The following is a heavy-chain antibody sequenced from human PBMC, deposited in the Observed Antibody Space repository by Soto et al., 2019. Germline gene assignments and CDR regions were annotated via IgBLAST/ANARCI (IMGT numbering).Heavy chain of an antibody. D-gene: IGHD6-19*01. Sequence: SVKVSCKASGGTFSSYAISWVRQAPGQGLEWMGGIIPIIGTANYAQKLQGRVTITADESTSTAYMELRSLRSDDTAVYYCARVKQWLVFVEGFDPWGQGTLVTVSS. CDR2: IIPIIGTA. V-gene: IGHV1-69*13. CDR1: GGTFSSYA. J-gene: IGHJ5*02. CDR3: ARVKQWLVFVEGFDP.